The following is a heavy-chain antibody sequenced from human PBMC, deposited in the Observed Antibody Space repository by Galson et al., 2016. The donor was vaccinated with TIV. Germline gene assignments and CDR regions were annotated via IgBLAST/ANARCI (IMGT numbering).Heavy chain of an antibody. V-gene: IGHV3-23*01. CDR3: TKVPSSGFSYYYGLDV. D-gene: IGHD3-22*01. CDR1: GFTFSIFA. J-gene: IGHJ6*04. Sequence: SLRLSCAASGFTFSIFAMTWVRQAPGMGLEWVAAISGGGRSTYYADSVKGRFTISRDNSKNTLFLQMNSLRAEDTAVYYCTKVPSSGFSYYYGLDVWGKGTTVTVSS. CDR2: ISGGGRST.